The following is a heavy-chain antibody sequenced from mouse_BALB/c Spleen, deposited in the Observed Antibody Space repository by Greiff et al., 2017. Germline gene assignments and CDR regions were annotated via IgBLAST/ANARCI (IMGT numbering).Heavy chain of an antibody. CDR1: GFTFSSYY. Sequence: EVKLVESGGGLVKLGGSLKLSCAASGFTFSSYYMSWVRQTPEKRLELVAAINSNGGSTYYPDTVKGRFTISRDNAKNTLYLQMSSLKSEDTALYYCARRRDYFDYWGQGTTLTVSS. J-gene: IGHJ2*01. CDR3: ARRRDYFDY. V-gene: IGHV5-6-2*01. CDR2: INSNGGST.